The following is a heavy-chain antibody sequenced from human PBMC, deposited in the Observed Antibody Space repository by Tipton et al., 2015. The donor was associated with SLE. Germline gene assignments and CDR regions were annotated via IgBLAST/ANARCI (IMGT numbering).Heavy chain of an antibody. CDR2: ISGSDGST. V-gene: IGHV3-23*01. CDR3: ARRNSESGAFDM. CDR1: RFTFSTYG. Sequence: GSLRLSCAASRFTFSTYGMRWVRQSPEKGREWVSSISGSDGSTYYADSVKGRFTISRDNSKNTLYLQMNSLRAEDTAVYYCARRNSESGAFDMWGQGAMVTVSS. D-gene: IGHD3-10*01. J-gene: IGHJ3*02.